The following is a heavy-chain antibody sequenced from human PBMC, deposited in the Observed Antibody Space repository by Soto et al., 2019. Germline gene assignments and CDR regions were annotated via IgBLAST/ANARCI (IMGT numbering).Heavy chain of an antibody. CDR3: ARPKTIGAAAGKGWFDP. J-gene: IGHJ5*02. CDR2: VDYSGIT. D-gene: IGHD6-13*01. CDR1: GASISSTTSY. Sequence: PSETLSLTCTVSGASISSTTSYWGWIRQSAGKGLEWLGSVDYSGITYYNPSLKFRLDISVDPSQTQFSLKLTSVTAADMAMYFCARPKTIGAAAGKGWFDPWGQGTLVTVSS. V-gene: IGHV4-39*01.